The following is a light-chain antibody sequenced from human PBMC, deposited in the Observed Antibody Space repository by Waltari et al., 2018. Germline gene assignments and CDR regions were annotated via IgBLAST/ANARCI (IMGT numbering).Light chain of an antibody. V-gene: IGLV1-40*01. CDR1: SPNIGAGFH. CDR2: GNN. Sequence: QSVLTQPPSVSGAPGQSVPISCTGRSPNIGAGFHVPWYQKLPGTAPNLLIFGNNKRPSGVPDRFSGSKSGTSASLAITGLQAEDEADYYCQSYDSSLFVVFGGGTKLTVL. CDR3: QSYDSSLFVV. J-gene: IGLJ2*01.